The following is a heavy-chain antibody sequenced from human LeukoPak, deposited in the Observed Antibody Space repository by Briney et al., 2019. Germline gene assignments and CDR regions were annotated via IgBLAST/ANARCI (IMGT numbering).Heavy chain of an antibody. D-gene: IGHD2-15*01. Sequence: GGSLRLSCAAPGFTFSDHFMDWVRQAPGKGLEWVGRIKNKANSYITQYAASMEGRFTISRDDSKNSLYLQMSSLRVEDTAIYYCAKERYCSGGSCYASHDLHWGQGTLVTVSS. CDR2: IKNKANSYIT. CDR3: AKERYCSGGSCYASHDLH. CDR1: GFTFSDHF. J-gene: IGHJ4*02. V-gene: IGHV3-72*01.